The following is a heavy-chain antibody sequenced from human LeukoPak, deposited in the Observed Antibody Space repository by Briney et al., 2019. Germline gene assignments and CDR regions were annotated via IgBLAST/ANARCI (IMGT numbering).Heavy chain of an antibody. Sequence: GGSLTLSCVGSGFTFNSFWMSWVRQAPGKGPEWVANVKQDGSEKHYLDSVKGRFTISRDNAKNSLDLQMTSLRAEDTAIYYCARDELARIAVAGTFDFWGQGTLITVSS. CDR1: GFTFNSFW. D-gene: IGHD6-19*01. V-gene: IGHV3-7*05. CDR3: ARDELARIAVAGTFDF. CDR2: VKQDGSEK. J-gene: IGHJ4*02.